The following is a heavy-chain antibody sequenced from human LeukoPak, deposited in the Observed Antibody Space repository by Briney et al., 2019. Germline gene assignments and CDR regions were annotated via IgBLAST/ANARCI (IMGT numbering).Heavy chain of an antibody. D-gene: IGHD2-21*02. J-gene: IGHJ3*02. CDR1: GYTFTSYG. CDR2: ISAYNVNT. Sequence: GASVKVSCKASGYTFTSYGISWVRQAPGQGLEWMGWISAYNVNTNYAQKLQGRVTMTTDTSTSTAYMELRSLRSDDTAVYYCARGCGGDCYYHDAFDIWGQGTMVTVSS. CDR3: ARGCGGDCYYHDAFDI. V-gene: IGHV1-18*01.